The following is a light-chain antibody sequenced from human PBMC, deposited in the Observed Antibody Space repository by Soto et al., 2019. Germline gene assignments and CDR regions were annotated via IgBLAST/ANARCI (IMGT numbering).Light chain of an antibody. CDR1: ETISTN. CDR3: QQYSNWPPAIT. V-gene: IGKV3-15*01. Sequence: EIVLTQSPATLSVSPGERATLSCRATETISTNLAWFQRKPGQPPRLLIYGSSTRATGVPDRFSDSGSGTEFTLIISSLQSEDVALYYCQQYSNWPPAITFGQGTRLEIK. CDR2: GSS. J-gene: IGKJ5*01.